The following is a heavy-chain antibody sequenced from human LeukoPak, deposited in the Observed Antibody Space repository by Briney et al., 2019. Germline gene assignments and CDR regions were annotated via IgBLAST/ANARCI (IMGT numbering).Heavy chain of an antibody. D-gene: IGHD3-3*01. CDR1: GFTFGNHW. CDR3: ARSSYYEDLFDY. Sequence: GGSLRLSCAASGFTFGNHWMSWVRQAPGKGLEWVANINQDGTAGYYVDSVKGRFTIPRDNADNSLHLQMHSLRAEDTAVYYCARSSYYEDLFDYWGQGTLVTVSS. CDR2: INQDGTAG. V-gene: IGHV3-7*01. J-gene: IGHJ4*02.